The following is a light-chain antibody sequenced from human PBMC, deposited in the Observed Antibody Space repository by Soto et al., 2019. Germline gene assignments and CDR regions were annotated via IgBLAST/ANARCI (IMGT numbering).Light chain of an antibody. J-gene: IGLJ2*01. CDR1: SSDIGGYNF. V-gene: IGLV2-14*01. CDR2: EVS. CDR3: SSYRISKTLV. Sequence: QSALTQPASVSGSPGQSITISCTGTSSDIGGYNFVSWYQQHPGKAPKLIIHEVSNRPSGVSNRFSGSTSGNTASLTISGLEAEDEADYHCSSYRISKTLVFGGGTKVTAL.